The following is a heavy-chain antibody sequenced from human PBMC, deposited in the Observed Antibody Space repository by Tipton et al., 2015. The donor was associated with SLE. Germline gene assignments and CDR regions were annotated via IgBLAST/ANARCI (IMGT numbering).Heavy chain of an antibody. CDR2: IYYSGNT. D-gene: IGHD2-15*01. V-gene: IGHV4-39*07. CDR1: GGSISSSNHY. Sequence: TLSLTCTVSGGSISSSNHYWGWISQPPGKGLEWIGSIYYSGNTYYNPSLKSRVTILVDTSKNQFSLQLTSVTAADTAAYFCSIHHRLVAAGTRHFHHWGQGTLVTVSS. CDR3: SIHHRLVAAGTRHFHH. J-gene: IGHJ1*01.